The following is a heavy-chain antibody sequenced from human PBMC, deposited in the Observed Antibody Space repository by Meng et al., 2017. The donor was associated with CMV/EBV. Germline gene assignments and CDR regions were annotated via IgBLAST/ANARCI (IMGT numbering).Heavy chain of an antibody. CDR1: GFSLSTSGVG. V-gene: IGHV2-5*02. CDR2: IYWDDDK. J-gene: IGHJ4*02. D-gene: IGHD6-19*01. CDR3: AHRGQSSGWAILYFDY. Sequence: QITLKQARPTLVKPTQTLTLTCTFSGFSLSTSGVGVGWIRQPPGKALEWLALIYWDDDKRYSPSLKSRLTITKDTSKNQVVLTMTNMDPVDTATYYCAHRGQSSGWAILYFDYWGQGTLVTVSS.